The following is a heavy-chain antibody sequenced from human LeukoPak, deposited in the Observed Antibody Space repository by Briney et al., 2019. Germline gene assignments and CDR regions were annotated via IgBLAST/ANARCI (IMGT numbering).Heavy chain of an antibody. Sequence: GGSLRLSCAVSGFTFSSYWMTWVRQAPGKGLEWVAKIKEDGSETYYLDSVKGRFTISRDNSKNTLYLQMNSLRAEDTAVYYCARDSSSGWHYFDYWGQGTLVTVSS. CDR3: ARDSSSGWHYFDY. CDR1: GFTFSSYW. CDR2: IKEDGSET. V-gene: IGHV3-7*01. D-gene: IGHD6-19*01. J-gene: IGHJ4*02.